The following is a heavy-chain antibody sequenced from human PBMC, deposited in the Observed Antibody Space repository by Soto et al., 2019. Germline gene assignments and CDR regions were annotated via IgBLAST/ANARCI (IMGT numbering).Heavy chain of an antibody. CDR2: IIPIFGTA. J-gene: IGHJ4*02. D-gene: IGHD3-10*01. V-gene: IGHV1-69*01. CDR1: GGTFSSYA. CDR3: ARDRGNYYGSGSPTL. Sequence: QVQLVQSGAEVKKPGSSVKVSCKASGGTFSSYAISWVRQAPGQGLEWMGGIIPIFGTANYAQKFQGRVTITADESTSTAYMVLGSLRSEDTAVYYGARDRGNYYGSGSPTLWGQGTLVTVSS.